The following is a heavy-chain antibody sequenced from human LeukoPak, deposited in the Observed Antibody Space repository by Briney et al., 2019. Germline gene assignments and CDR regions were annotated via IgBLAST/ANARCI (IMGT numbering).Heavy chain of an antibody. CDR2: ISSSSSYI. J-gene: IGHJ4*02. CDR3: ASWAPRGGYTHFDY. Sequence: GGSLRLSCAASGFTFSSYSMNWVRQAPGKGLEWVSSISSSSSYIYYADSVKGRFTISRDNAKNSLYLQMNSLRAEDTAVYYYASWAPRGGYTHFDYWGQGTLVTVSS. D-gene: IGHD5-24*01. V-gene: IGHV3-21*01. CDR1: GFTFSSYS.